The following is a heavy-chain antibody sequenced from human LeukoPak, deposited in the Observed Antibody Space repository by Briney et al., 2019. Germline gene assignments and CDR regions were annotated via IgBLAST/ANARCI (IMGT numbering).Heavy chain of an antibody. J-gene: IGHJ5*02. D-gene: IGHD3-10*01. CDR3: ASTGNPRILWA. Sequence: TGGSLRLSCAASGFTFSNYAMSWVRQAPGKGLVWVSRINSDGSSTTYADSVKGRFTISRDNAKNTLYLQMNSLRAEDTAVYYCASTGNPRILWAWGQGTLVTVSS. CDR1: GFTFSNYA. V-gene: IGHV3-74*01. CDR2: INSDGSST.